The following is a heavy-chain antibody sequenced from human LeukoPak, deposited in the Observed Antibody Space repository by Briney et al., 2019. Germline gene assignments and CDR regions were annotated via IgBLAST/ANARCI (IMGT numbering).Heavy chain of an antibody. Sequence: GGSLRLSCEASGFTFNKNWMSWVRQTPGKALEWVANIKYDGSVVFYVDSVKGRFTISRDNAKDSVYLQMNSLRAEDTAIYYCVRDFDEFDSGGYPTWFDSWAQGTLVTVSS. J-gene: IGHJ5*01. CDR3: VRDFDEFDSGGYPTWFDS. V-gene: IGHV3-7*01. CDR2: IKYDGSVV. D-gene: IGHD3-22*01. CDR1: GFTFNKNW.